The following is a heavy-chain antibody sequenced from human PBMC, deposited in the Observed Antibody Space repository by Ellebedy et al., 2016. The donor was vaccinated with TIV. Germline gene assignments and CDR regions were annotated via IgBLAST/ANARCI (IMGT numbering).Heavy chain of an antibody. CDR1: GYSFTSYW. J-gene: IGHJ4*02. D-gene: IGHD2-21*02. V-gene: IGHV5-51*01. CDR2: IYPGDSDT. Sequence: GESLKISCKGSGYSFTSYWIGWVRQMPGKGLEWMGIIYPGDSDTRYSPSFQGQVTISADKSISTAYLQWSSLKASDTAMYYCARTGAYCGGDCYSDYWGRGTLVTVSS. CDR3: ARTGAYCGGDCYSDY.